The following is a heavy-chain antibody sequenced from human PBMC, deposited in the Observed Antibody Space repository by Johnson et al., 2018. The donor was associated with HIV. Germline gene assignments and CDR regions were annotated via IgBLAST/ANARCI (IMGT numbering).Heavy chain of an antibody. CDR3: ARDNFGGMIAARLGAFDI. J-gene: IGHJ3*02. Sequence: VQLVESGGGLVQPGGSLRLSCAASGFTFSSNWMNWVRQAPGKGLQWVAVISYDGSNKYYADSVKGRFTISRDNSKNTWYLQMNRLRAEDTAVYYCARDNFGGMIAARLGAFDIWGQGTMVTVSS. CDR1: GFTFSSNW. CDR2: ISYDGSNK. V-gene: IGHV3-30-3*01. D-gene: IGHD6-6*01.